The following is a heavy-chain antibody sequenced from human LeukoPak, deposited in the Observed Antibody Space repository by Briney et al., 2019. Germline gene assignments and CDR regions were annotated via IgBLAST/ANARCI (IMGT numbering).Heavy chain of an antibody. CDR3: ARDPGSGSYYGVDY. CDR1: GFTFSSYS. CDR2: ISSSSSYI. V-gene: IGHV3-21*01. Sequence: GGSLRLSCAASGFTFSSYSMNWVRQAPGKGLEWVSSISSSSSYIYYADSVKGRFTISRDNAKSSLYLRMNSLRAEDTAVYYCARDPGSGSYYGVDYWGQGTLVTVSS. D-gene: IGHD3-10*01. J-gene: IGHJ4*02.